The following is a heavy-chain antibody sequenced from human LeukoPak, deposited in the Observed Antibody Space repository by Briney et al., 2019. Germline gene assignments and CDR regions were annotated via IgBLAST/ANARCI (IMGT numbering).Heavy chain of an antibody. Sequence: ASVKVSCKASGYTFTGYYMHWVRQAPGQGLEWMGWINPNSGGTNYTQKFQGRVTMTRDTSISTAYMELSRLRSDDTAVYYCATVGATGIYFDYWGQGTLVTVSS. CDR1: GYTFTGYY. CDR2: INPNSGGT. V-gene: IGHV1-2*02. J-gene: IGHJ4*02. CDR3: ATVGATGIYFDY. D-gene: IGHD1-26*01.